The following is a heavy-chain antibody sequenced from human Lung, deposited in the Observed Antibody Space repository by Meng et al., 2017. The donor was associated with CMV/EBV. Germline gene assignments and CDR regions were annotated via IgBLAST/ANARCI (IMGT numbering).Heavy chain of an antibody. D-gene: IGHD2-2*01. V-gene: IGHV3-23*01. CDR2: ISGSGGST. CDR1: GFTFTSYA. J-gene: IGHJ6*02. Sequence: GESXKISCAASGFTFTSYAMSWVRQAPGKGLEWVSAISGSGGSTYYADPVKGRFTISRDNSKNTLYLQMNSLRAEDTAVYYCAKDGVVIPEGGMDIWGQGXTVTVSS. CDR3: AKDGVVIPEGGMDI.